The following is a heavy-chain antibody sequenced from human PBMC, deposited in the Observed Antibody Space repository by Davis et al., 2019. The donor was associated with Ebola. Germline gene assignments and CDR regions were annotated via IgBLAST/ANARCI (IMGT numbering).Heavy chain of an antibody. Sequence: GESLKISCAASGFTLSNYAMSCVRQAPGKGLEWVSGLGGSGSKTYYADSVKGRFTISRDDSKNTLYLQMNSLRGEDTAVYYCAKDLFWWSASDVWGQGTTVTVS. V-gene: IGHV3-23*01. CDR3: AKDLFWWSASDV. CDR1: GFTLSNYA. CDR2: LGGSGSKT. J-gene: IGHJ6*02. D-gene: IGHD2-8*02.